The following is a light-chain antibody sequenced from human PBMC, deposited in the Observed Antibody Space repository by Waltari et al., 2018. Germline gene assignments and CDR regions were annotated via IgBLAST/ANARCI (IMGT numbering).Light chain of an antibody. V-gene: IGKV3-15*01. Sequence: TVVTQSPATLSVSPGARATISCRTSQTIGLSLAWYQQKPGQAPRLLIYHASTRATDIPARFSGSGSESDFTLTISSLQSEDVAVYYCQQDNRWPPGTFGQGTRVEI. J-gene: IGKJ1*01. CDR3: QQDNRWPPGT. CDR1: QTIGLS. CDR2: HAS.